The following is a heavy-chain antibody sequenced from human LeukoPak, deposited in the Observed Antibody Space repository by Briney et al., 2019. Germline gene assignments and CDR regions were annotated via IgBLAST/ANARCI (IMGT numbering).Heavy chain of an antibody. V-gene: IGHV4-38-2*02. CDR2: IYHSGST. Sequence: PSETLSLTCTVSGYSISSGYYWGWIRQPPGKGLEWIGSIYHSGSTYYNPSLKSRVTISVDTSKNQFSLKLSSVTAADTAVYYCARVDFWSGYAWFDPWGQGTLVTVSS. D-gene: IGHD3-3*01. CDR3: ARVDFWSGYAWFDP. CDR1: GYSISSGYY. J-gene: IGHJ5*02.